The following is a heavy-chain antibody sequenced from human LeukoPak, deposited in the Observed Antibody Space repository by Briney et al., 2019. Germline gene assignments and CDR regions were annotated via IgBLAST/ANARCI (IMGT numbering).Heavy chain of an antibody. CDR1: GFTFSHYA. D-gene: IGHD6-19*01. V-gene: IGHV3-23*01. Sequence: GSLRLSCAASGFTFSHYAMIWVRQSPGKGLEWVSAIRGPAGGTFYADSVKGRFTISRGNSKNTLYLQMNSLRAEDTAVYYCAKDRRVGGWGPSDYWGQGTLVTVSS. CDR2: IRGPAGGT. CDR3: AKDRRVGGWGPSDY. J-gene: IGHJ4*02.